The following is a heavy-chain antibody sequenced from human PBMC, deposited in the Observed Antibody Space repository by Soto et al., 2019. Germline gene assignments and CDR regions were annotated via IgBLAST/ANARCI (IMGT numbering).Heavy chain of an antibody. CDR2: IWYDGSNK. Sequence: QVQLVESGGGVVQPGRSLRLSCAASGFTFSSYGMHWVRQAPGKGLEWVAVIWYDGSNKYYADSVKGRFTISRDNSKNTLYLPMNSRRAEDTAGYYCARREGSGGRNRDGMDVWGQGTTVTVSS. CDR1: GFTFSSYG. V-gene: IGHV3-33*01. J-gene: IGHJ6*02. CDR3: ARREGSGGRNRDGMDV. D-gene: IGHD2-15*01.